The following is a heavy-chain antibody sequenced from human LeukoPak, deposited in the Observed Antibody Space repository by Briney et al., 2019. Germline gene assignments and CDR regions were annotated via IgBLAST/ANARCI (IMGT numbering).Heavy chain of an antibody. CDR3: ARDEDGYTY. CDR2: IYYGGST. J-gene: IGHJ4*02. D-gene: IGHD5-24*01. V-gene: IGHV4-59*01. Sequence: PSETLSLTCTVSGGSISSYYWSWIRQPPGKGLEWIGYIYYGGSTNYNPSLKSRVTISVDTSKNQFSLKLSSVTAADTAVYYCARDEDGYTYWGQGTLVTVSS. CDR1: GGSISSYY.